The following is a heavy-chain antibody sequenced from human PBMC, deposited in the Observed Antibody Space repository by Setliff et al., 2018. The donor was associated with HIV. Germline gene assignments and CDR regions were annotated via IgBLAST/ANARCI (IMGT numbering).Heavy chain of an antibody. D-gene: IGHD5-12*01. CDR3: ARRSGYAEDY. J-gene: IGHJ4*02. Sequence: SETLSLTCAVYGGALSGYYWSWIRQPPEKGLEWIGEINHSGSTNYNPSLKSRVTISVDTSKNQFSLKLSSVTAADTAVYYCARRSGYAEDYWGQGTLVTVSS. CDR1: GGALSGYY. CDR2: INHSGST. V-gene: IGHV4-34*01.